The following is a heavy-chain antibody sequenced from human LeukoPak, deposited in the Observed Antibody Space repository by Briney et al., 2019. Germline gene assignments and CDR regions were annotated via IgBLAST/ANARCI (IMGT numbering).Heavy chain of an antibody. CDR2: IKQDGSEK. Sequence: GGSLRLSCAASGFTFSSYWMSWVRQAPGKGLEWVANIKQDGSEKYYVDSVKGRFTISRDNAKNSLYLQMNSLRAEDTAVYYCAREPYDFWSGHYYWGQGTLVTVSS. V-gene: IGHV3-7*01. CDR1: GFTFSSYW. J-gene: IGHJ4*02. CDR3: AREPYDFWSGHYY. D-gene: IGHD3-3*01.